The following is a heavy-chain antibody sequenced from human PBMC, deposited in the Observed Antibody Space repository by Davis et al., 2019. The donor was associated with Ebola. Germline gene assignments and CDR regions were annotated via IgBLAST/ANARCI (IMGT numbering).Heavy chain of an antibody. CDR1: GFTFSSYW. Sequence: ESLKIPCAASGFTFSSYWMSWIRRPPGKGLEWLGEINHSGSTNYNPSLKSRVTISVDTSKNQFSLKLSSVTAADTAVYYCARGSYYSWIDPWGQGTLVTVSS. CDR3: ARGSYYSWIDP. J-gene: IGHJ5*02. V-gene: IGHV4-34*01. CDR2: INHSGST. D-gene: IGHD1-26*01.